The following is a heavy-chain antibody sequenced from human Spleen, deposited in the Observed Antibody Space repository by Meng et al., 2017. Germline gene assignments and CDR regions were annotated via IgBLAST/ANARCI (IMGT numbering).Heavy chain of an antibody. D-gene: IGHD3-22*01. CDR3: ARVDSSGYFLDY. Sequence: QVQLQESGPGLVKPSQTLSRTCTVFVGSISSGGHSWSWIRQHPGKGLEWIAYIYYSGSTYYHPSLKSRVILSVDTSKNQFSLKLSSVTAADTAVYYCARVDSSGYFLDYWGQGTLVTVSS. CDR2: IYYSGST. CDR1: VGSISSGGHS. J-gene: IGHJ4*01. V-gene: IGHV4-31*03.